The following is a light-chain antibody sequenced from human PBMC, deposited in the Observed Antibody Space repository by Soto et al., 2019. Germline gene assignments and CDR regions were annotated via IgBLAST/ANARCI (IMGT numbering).Light chain of an antibody. CDR3: QQYINLWT. V-gene: IGKV3-15*01. CDR1: QSVSSN. CDR2: GAS. Sequence: EIVMTQSPATLSVSPGERVTHSCRASQSVSSNLAWYQQKPGQSPRLLIYGASTRATGIPARFSGSGSGTEFTLTISSLQSEDFAVYYCQQYINLWTFGQGTKVDIK. J-gene: IGKJ1*01.